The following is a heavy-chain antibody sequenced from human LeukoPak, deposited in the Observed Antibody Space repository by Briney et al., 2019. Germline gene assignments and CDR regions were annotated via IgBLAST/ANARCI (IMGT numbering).Heavy chain of an antibody. CDR3: ARDRAGSFNDAFDI. J-gene: IGHJ3*02. CDR2: ITGSAGST. V-gene: IGHV3-23*01. Sequence: PGGSLRLSCAASGFTVSIYAMTWVRQAPGKGLEWVSVITGSAGSTYYADSVKGRFTISRDNSKNTLSLQMDSLRAEDTGVYYCARDRAGSFNDAFDIWGQGTMVTVSS. D-gene: IGHD1-26*01. CDR1: GFTVSIYA.